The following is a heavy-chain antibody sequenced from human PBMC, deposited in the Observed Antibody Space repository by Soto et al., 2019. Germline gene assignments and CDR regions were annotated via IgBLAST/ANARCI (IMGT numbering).Heavy chain of an antibody. D-gene: IGHD4-4*01. V-gene: IGHV3-21*01. Sequence: GVLRLSCAASGFTFSTYSMNWVRQAPGKGLEWVSSISSSSSFIYYTDSVKGRFTISRDNAKNSLFLQMNSLRAEDTAVYYCAKDRGNSNPSEFDYWGQGTLVTVSS. CDR1: GFTFSTYS. CDR2: ISSSSSFI. CDR3: AKDRGNSNPSEFDY. J-gene: IGHJ4*02.